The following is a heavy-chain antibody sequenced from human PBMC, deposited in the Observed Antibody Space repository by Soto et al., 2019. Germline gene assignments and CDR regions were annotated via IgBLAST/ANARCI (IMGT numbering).Heavy chain of an antibody. V-gene: IGHV1-3*04. CDR2: INIGSGNT. Sequence: ASVKVSCKASGYAFSSYAMHWVRQAPGQRLEWMGWINIGSGNTEYSQNFQDRITITRDTSASTVYMELSSLRSEDTAVYYCARGLGYYDSSGYAEAFDIWG. D-gene: IGHD3-22*01. J-gene: IGHJ3*02. CDR3: ARGLGYYDSSGYAEAFDI. CDR1: GYAFSSYA.